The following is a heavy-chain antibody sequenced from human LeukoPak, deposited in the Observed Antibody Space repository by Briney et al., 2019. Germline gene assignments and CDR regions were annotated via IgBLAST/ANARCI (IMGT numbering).Heavy chain of an antibody. CDR1: AGSISSDSYY. J-gene: IGHJ4*02. Sequence: SETLSLTCTVSAGSISSDSYYCGWIRQPPGKGLEWIGTIYYGGNTYYNPSLKSRLTISVDTSKNQFSLKLRSVTAADTALYYCASTSPKYYYESSGYSSLFDNWGQGTLVTVSS. V-gene: IGHV4-39*07. CDR3: ASTSPKYYYESSGYSSLFDN. CDR2: IYYGGNT. D-gene: IGHD3-22*01.